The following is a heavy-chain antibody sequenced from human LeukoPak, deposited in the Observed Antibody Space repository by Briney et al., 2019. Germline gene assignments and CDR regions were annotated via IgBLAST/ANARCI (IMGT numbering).Heavy chain of an antibody. Sequence: GGSLRLSCAASGFRFSSYWMRWVRQAPGKGLEWVANIKEDGSKKYYVDSVKGRFTISRDNAKNSLYLQMNSLRADDTAVYYCARSPIYFDYWGQGTPVTVSS. D-gene: IGHD3-9*01. CDR3: ARSPIYFDY. J-gene: IGHJ4*02. V-gene: IGHV3-7*05. CDR2: IKEDGSKK. CDR1: GFRFSSYW.